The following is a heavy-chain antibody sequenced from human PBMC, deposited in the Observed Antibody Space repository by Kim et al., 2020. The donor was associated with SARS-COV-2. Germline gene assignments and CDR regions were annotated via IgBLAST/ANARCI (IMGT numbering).Heavy chain of an antibody. CDR1: GYTFTSYD. CDR3: ARVPAEGTIFGVVIKRYYGMDV. D-gene: IGHD3-3*01. Sequence: ASVKVSCKASGYTFTSYDINWVRQATGQGLEWMGWMNPNSGNTGYAQKFQGRVTMTRNTSISTAYMELSSLRSEDTAVYYCARVPAEGTIFGVVIKRYYGMDVWGQGTTVTVSS. CDR2: MNPNSGNT. J-gene: IGHJ6*02. V-gene: IGHV1-8*01.